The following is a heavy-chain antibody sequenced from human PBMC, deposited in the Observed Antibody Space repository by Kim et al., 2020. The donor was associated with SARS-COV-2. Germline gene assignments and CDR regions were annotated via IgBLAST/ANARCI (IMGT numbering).Heavy chain of an antibody. J-gene: IGHJ4*02. CDR3: ARARTGVVVAATPEYYFDY. CDR1: GYTFTSYG. V-gene: IGHV1-18*01. CDR2: ISAYNGNT. Sequence: ASVKVSCKASGYTFTSYGISWVRQAPGQGLEWMGWISAYNGNTNYAQKLQGRVTMTTDTSTSTAYMDLRSLRSDDTAVYYCARARTGVVVAATPEYYFDYWGQGTLVTVSS. D-gene: IGHD2-15*01.